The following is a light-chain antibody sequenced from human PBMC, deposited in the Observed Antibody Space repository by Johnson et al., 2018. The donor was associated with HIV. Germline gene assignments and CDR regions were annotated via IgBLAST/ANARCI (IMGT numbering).Light chain of an antibody. J-gene: IGLJ1*01. CDR1: SSNIGNNY. CDR2: DNN. V-gene: IGLV1-51*01. CDR3: GTWDGGLSVYV. Sequence: QSVLTQPPSVYAAPGQKLTISCSGSSSNIGNNYVSWYQQLPGTAPKLLIYDNNKRPSGIPDRFSGSKSGTSATLGITGLQTGDEADYYCGTWDGGLSVYVFGTGTEVTVL.